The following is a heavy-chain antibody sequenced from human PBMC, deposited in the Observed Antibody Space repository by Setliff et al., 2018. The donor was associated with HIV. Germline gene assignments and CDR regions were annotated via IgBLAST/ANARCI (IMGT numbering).Heavy chain of an antibody. CDR2: IYPGDSDT. Sequence: GESLKISCQGSGYSFTGNWIGWVRQMPGKGLEWMGIIYPGDSDTRYSPSFQGQVTISADKSISTAYLQWSSLKVSDTATYYCARVGQQLATYYFDYWGQGTLVTVSS. CDR3: ARVGQQLATYYFDY. CDR1: GYSFTGNW. J-gene: IGHJ4*02. V-gene: IGHV5-51*01. D-gene: IGHD6-13*01.